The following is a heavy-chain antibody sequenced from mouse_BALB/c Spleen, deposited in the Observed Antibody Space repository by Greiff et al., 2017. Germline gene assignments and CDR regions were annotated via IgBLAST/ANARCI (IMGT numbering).Heavy chain of an antibody. D-gene: IGHD2-1*01. J-gene: IGHJ4*01. V-gene: IGHV1S34*01. CDR3: ASLNGNYVYAMAY. CDR2: ISCYNGAT. Sequence: LVKPGASVKISCKASGYSFTGYYMHWVKQSHGKSLEWIGYISCYNGATSYNQKFKGKATFTVDTSSSTAFMQFNSLTSEDSAVYYYASLNGNYVYAMAYWGQGTSVTVSA. CDR1: GYSFTGYY.